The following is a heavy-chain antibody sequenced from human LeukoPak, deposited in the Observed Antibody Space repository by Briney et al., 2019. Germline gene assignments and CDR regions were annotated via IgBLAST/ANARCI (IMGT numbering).Heavy chain of an antibody. V-gene: IGHV4-39*02. J-gene: IGHJ4*02. Sequence: PSETLSLTCSVSGASVHTSTHYWAWLRQPPGKGLEWIGSIYHTGQTFVSASPGSRLSMSVDPSRDLLFLNLTSVTASDTAIYYCVRGFVLTRRFDSWGQGALVIVSS. D-gene: IGHD2-21*01. CDR2: IYHTGQT. CDR1: GASVHTSTHY. CDR3: VRGFVLTRRFDS.